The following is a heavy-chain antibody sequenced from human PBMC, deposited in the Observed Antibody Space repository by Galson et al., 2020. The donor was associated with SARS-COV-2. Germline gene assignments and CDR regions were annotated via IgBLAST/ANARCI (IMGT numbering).Heavy chain of an antibody. CDR1: GFTFRNYW. CDR2: INQDASGK. CDR3: ARDHNYYDRSGSDVTGYDAFDS. J-gene: IGHJ3*02. D-gene: IGHD3-22*01. V-gene: IGHV3-7*01. Sequence: GESLKISCVGSGFTFRNYWMSWVRQAPGKGLEWVANINQDASGKYYVDSVKGRFTISRDNAKTSLYLEMNSLRVEDTAVYHCARDHNYYDRSGSDVTGYDAFDSWGQGTMVTVSS.